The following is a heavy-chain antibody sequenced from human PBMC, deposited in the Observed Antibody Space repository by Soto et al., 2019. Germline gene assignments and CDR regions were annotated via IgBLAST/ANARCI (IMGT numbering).Heavy chain of an antibody. V-gene: IGHV3-48*01. CDR1: GFTFSTYS. CDR3: ASPTYYYHSSGSTAY. CDR2: ISSSSSTI. Sequence: GGSLRLSCAASGFTFSTYSMNWVRQAPGKGLEWVSYISSSSSTIFYTDSVKGRFTVSRDNAKNSLYLQMNSLRAEDTAVYYCASPTYYYHSSGSTAYWGQGTLVTVFS. D-gene: IGHD3-22*01. J-gene: IGHJ4*02.